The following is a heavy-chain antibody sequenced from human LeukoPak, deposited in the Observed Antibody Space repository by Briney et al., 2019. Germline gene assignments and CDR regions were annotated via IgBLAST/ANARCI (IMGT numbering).Heavy chain of an antibody. V-gene: IGHV4-34*01. D-gene: IGHD6-13*01. Sequence: SETLSLTCAVYGGSFSGYYWSWIRQPPGKGPEWIGKINHSGSTNYNPSLKSRVTISVDTSKNQFSLKLSSVTTADTAVYYCARSSGTAAGTDWFDPWGQGTLVTVSS. CDR2: INHSGST. J-gene: IGHJ5*02. CDR3: ARSSGTAAGTDWFDP. CDR1: GGSFSGYY.